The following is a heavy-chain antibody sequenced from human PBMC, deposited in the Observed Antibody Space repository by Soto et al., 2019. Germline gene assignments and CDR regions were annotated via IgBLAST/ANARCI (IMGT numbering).Heavy chain of an antibody. Sequence: PGGSLRLSCAASGVTFSSYAMSWVRQAPGKGLEWVSAISGSGGSTYYADSVKGRFTISRDNSKNTLYLQMNSLRAEDTAVYYCANFADELGTFDYWGQGTLVTVSS. D-gene: IGHD3-3*02. CDR3: ANFADELGTFDY. CDR1: GVTFSSYA. V-gene: IGHV3-23*01. CDR2: ISGSGGST. J-gene: IGHJ4*02.